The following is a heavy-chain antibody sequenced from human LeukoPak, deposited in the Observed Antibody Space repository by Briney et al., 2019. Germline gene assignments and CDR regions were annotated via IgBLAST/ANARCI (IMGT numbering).Heavy chain of an antibody. Sequence: GASVKVSCKASGGTFSTYAISWVRQAPGQGLEWMGGIIPILGTANYAREFKGRVTITADEFTGTAYMELSSLRSEDTAVFYCASNTNYYENTGHYVLDSWGQGTLVTVSS. CDR1: GGTFSTYA. V-gene: IGHV1-69*13. J-gene: IGHJ5*01. D-gene: IGHD3-22*01. CDR2: IIPILGTA. CDR3: ASNTNYYENTGHYVLDS.